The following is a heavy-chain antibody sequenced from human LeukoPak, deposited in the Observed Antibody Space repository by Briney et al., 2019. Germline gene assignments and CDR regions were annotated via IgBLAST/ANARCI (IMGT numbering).Heavy chain of an antibody. V-gene: IGHV3-23*01. Sequence: GGSLRLSCAASGFTFSSYAMTWVRQAPGKGLEWVSAISGSGGSTYYADSVKGRFTISRDNSKNTLYLQMNSLRAEDTAVYYCARVWTDYYGSGSPEYYFDYWGQGTLVTVSS. J-gene: IGHJ4*02. CDR3: ARVWTDYYGSGSPEYYFDY. CDR1: GFTFSSYA. D-gene: IGHD3-10*01. CDR2: ISGSGGST.